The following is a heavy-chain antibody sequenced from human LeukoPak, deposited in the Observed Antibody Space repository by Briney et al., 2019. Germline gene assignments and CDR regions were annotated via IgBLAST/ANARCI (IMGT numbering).Heavy chain of an antibody. J-gene: IGHJ4*02. D-gene: IGHD3-3*01. V-gene: IGHV3-30-3*01. CDR1: GFTFSTYS. Sequence: GGSLRLSCAASGFTFSTYSMNWVRQAPGKGLEWVAVIPYDGSNKYYADSVKGRFTISRDNAKNSLYLQMNSLRAEDTAVYYCATYYDFWSGYYIDWGQGTLVTVSS. CDR2: IPYDGSNK. CDR3: ATYYDFWSGYYID.